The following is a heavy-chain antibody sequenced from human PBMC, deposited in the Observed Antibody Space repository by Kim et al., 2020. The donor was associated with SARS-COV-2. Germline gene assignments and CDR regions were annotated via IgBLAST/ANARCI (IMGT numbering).Heavy chain of an antibody. CDR1: GFTFSSYA. CDR3: ARRHEEWELTGYDY. J-gene: IGHJ4*02. Sequence: GGSLRLSCAASGFTFSSYAMHWVRQAPGKGLEWVAVISYDGSNKYYADSVKGRFTISRDNSKNTLYLQMNSLRAEDTAVYYCARRHEEWELTGYDYWGQG. CDR2: ISYDGSNK. V-gene: IGHV3-30*04. D-gene: IGHD1-26*01.